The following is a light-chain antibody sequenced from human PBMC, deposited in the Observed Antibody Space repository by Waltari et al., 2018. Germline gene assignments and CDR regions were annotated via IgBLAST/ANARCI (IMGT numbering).Light chain of an antibody. CDR1: QSVSSY. Sequence: EIVLTQSPATLSLSPGERATLSCRVSQSVSSYLACYQQKPGQAPRLLIYDASNRATGIPARFSGGGSWTDFTLTISSLEPEDFAVYYCQQRSNRATFGQGTKVEIK. CDR2: DAS. CDR3: QQRSNRAT. V-gene: IGKV3-11*01. J-gene: IGKJ1*01.